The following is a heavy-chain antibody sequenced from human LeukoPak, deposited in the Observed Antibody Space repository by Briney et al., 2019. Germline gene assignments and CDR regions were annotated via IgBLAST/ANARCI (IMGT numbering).Heavy chain of an antibody. V-gene: IGHV1-46*01. CDR3: ARNPYGAGNYFEY. CDR2: IDPRGGTT. D-gene: IGHD3-10*01. Sequence: ASVKVSCKASGYTFTNHFMHWVRQAPGQGLEWMATIDPRGGTTNYAQKLQGRVTMTRDTSTTTVYMGLTSLRSEDTAVYYCARNPYGAGNYFEYWGQGTLVTVSS. CDR1: GYTFTNHF. J-gene: IGHJ4*02.